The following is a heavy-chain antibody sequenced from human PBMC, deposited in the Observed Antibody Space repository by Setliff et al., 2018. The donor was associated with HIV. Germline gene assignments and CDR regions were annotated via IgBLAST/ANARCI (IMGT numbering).Heavy chain of an antibody. V-gene: IGHV1-46*01. D-gene: IGHD3-10*01. J-gene: IGHJ4*02. CDR1: GYSFTSYY. CDR3: ARDYYYYGSGSFGLDY. Sequence: ASVKVSCKASGYSFTSYYMHWVRQAPGQGLEWMGIINPSGGSTSYAQKFQGRVTMTRDTSTSTAYMELSSLRSEDTAVYYCARDYYYYGSGSFGLDYWGQGTPVPSPQ. CDR2: INPSGGST.